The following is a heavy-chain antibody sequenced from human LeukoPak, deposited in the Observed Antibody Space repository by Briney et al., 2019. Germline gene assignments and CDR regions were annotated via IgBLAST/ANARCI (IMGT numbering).Heavy chain of an antibody. CDR1: GFTFSSYA. D-gene: IGHD2-15*01. J-gene: IGHJ4*02. V-gene: IGHV3-23*01. CDR3: AKDGAVVVVAATPLDY. Sequence: GGSLRLSCAASGFTFSSYAMSWVREAPGKGLEWVSAISGSGGSTYYADSVKGRFTISRDNSKNTLYLQMNSLRAEDTAVYYCAKDGAVVVVAATPLDYWGQGTLVTVSS. CDR2: ISGSGGST.